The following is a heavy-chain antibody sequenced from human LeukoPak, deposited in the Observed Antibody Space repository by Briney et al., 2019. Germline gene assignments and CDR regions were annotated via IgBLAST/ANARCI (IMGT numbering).Heavy chain of an antibody. CDR1: GFTFSDYY. V-gene: IGHV3-11*06. Sequence: GGSLRLSCAASGFTFSDYYMSWIRQAPGKGLEWVSYISSSSSYTNYADSVKGRFTISRDNSRKTLFLHMDRLRPEDTAVYYCAKGMPFCGNDCHWIDCWGQGTLVTVSS. CDR3: AKGMPFCGNDCHWIDC. J-gene: IGHJ4*02. CDR2: ISSSSSYT. D-gene: IGHD2-21*02.